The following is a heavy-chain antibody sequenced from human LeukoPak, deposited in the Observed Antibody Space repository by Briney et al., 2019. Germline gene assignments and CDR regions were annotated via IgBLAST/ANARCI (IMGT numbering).Heavy chain of an antibody. CDR2: IRYDGSNK. D-gene: IGHD3-22*01. CDR3: AETNYYDSSGYAV. CDR1: GFTFSSYG. Sequence: PGGSLRLSCAASGFTFSSYGMHWVRQAPGKGLEWVVFIRYDGSNKYYADSVKGRFTISRDNSKNTLYLQMNSLRAEDTAVYYCAETNYYDSSGYAVWGKGTTVTVSS. V-gene: IGHV3-30*02. J-gene: IGHJ6*04.